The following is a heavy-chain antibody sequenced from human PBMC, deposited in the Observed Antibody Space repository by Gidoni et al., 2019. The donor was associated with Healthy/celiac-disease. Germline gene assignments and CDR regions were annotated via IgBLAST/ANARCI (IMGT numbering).Heavy chain of an antibody. D-gene: IGHD2-15*01. J-gene: IGHJ4*02. CDR2: IWYDGSNI. CDR3: ARGLAGGKLLRNPKVIDY. V-gene: IGHV3-33*01. CDR1: GFTCSSYG. Sequence: QVQLVESGGGVVQPGRSLRLSCAASGFTCSSYGMHWVRQAPGKGLEWVAVIWYDGSNIYYADSVKGRFTISRDNSKNTLYLQMNSLRAEDTAVYYCARGLAGGKLLRNPKVIDYWGQGTLVTVSS.